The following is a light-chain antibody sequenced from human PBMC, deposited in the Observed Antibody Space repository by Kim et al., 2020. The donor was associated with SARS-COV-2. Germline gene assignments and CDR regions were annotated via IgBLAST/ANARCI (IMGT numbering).Light chain of an antibody. CDR1: QSVRSN. V-gene: IGKV3-15*01. Sequence: EIVMTQSPATLSVSPGEGASLSCRASQSVRSNVAWYQQKPGQAPRLLIYGASTRAAGVPARFSGSGSGTEFTLTISSLRSEDSAVYYCQQSNNWPPVTFGQGTKLEIK. CDR2: GAS. J-gene: IGKJ2*01. CDR3: QQSNNWPPVT.